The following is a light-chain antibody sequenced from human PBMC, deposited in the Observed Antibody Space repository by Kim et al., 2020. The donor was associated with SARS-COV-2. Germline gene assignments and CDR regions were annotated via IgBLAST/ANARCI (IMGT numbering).Light chain of an antibody. CDR2: HDS. Sequence: ESPGQTASITCSGDKLGDKCARWYQQKPGQSPVLVIYHDSKRPSGIPERFSGSNSGNTATLTISGTQAMDEADYYCQAWDSSTYVFGTGTKVTVL. CDR3: QAWDSSTYV. V-gene: IGLV3-1*01. J-gene: IGLJ1*01. CDR1: KLGDKC.